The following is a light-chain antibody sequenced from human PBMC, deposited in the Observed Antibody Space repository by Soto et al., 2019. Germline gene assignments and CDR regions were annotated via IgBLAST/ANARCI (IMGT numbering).Light chain of an antibody. V-gene: IGKV1-39*01. Sequence: DIQMTQSPSSLSASVGDTVTITCRASQTINNYLNWYQQKPGKAPKLVIFAASSLQSGVPSRFNGSGSGTEFTLTISSLQPEDFATYSCQQSYSTPPLTFGGGTKVEIK. CDR2: AAS. J-gene: IGKJ4*01. CDR1: QTINNY. CDR3: QQSYSTPPLT.